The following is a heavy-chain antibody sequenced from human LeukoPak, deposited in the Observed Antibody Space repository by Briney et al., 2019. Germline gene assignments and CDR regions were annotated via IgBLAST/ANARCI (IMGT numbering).Heavy chain of an antibody. CDR2: IYSSGTT. D-gene: IGHD5-18*01. J-gene: IGHJ6*02. CDR1: GGSISGYY. Sequence: SETLSLTCTVSGGSISGYYWSWIRQPPGKGLEWIGYIYSSGTTNYNPSLKSQITISLGTSKNQFSLKLSSVTAADTAVYYCAREWWLQPNYYYGMDVWGQGTTVTVSS. CDR3: AREWWLQPNYYYGMDV. V-gene: IGHV4-59*01.